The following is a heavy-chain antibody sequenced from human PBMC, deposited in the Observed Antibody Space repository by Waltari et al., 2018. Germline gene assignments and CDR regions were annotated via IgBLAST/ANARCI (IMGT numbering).Heavy chain of an antibody. D-gene: IGHD2-15*01. CDR3: ASWKFCTGGNCYGWGY. V-gene: IGHV3-74*01. CDR2: MNRDGGST. CDR1: GFTFSRYW. J-gene: IGHJ4*02. Sequence: EVPLVESGGGLVQPGGSLRLSCAASGFTFSRYWMHWVRQVPGKGLVWVSRMNRDGGSTGYADSVKGRFTISRDNAKSTLYLQMSSLRADDSAVYYCASWKFCTGGNCYGWGYWGQGTLVTVSS.